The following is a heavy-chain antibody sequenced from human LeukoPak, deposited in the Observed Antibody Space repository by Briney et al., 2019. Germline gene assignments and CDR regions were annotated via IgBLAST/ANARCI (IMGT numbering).Heavy chain of an antibody. V-gene: IGHV3-7*01. D-gene: IGHD3-9*01. CDR2: IKEDGSEK. Sequence: QPGGSLRLSCAASGFTFSTYWVSWVRQAPGKGLEWVANIKEDGSEKYYVDSVKGRFTISRDNAKNSLYLQINSLRAEDTGVYYCARSRIQTRYSGYKWGQGTLVTVSS. J-gene: IGHJ4*02. CDR3: ARSRIQTRYSGYK. CDR1: GFTFSTYW.